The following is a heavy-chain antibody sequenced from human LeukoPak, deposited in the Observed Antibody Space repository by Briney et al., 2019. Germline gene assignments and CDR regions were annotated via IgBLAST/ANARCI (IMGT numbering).Heavy chain of an antibody. CDR2: IRYDGSNK. Sequence: PGGSLRLSCAASGFTFSSYGMHWVRQAPGKGLEWVAFIRYDGSNKYYADSVKGRFTISRDNAKNTLYLQMNSLRAEDTAVYYCARGLWRGDILTGYRGDMDAFDIWGQGTMVTVSS. J-gene: IGHJ3*02. CDR3: ARGLWRGDILTGYRGDMDAFDI. CDR1: GFTFSSYG. V-gene: IGHV3-30*02. D-gene: IGHD3-9*01.